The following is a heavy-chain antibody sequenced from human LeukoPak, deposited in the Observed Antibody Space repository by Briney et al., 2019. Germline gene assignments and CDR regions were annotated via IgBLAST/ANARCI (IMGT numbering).Heavy chain of an antibody. CDR1: GGSFSGYY. D-gene: IGHD1-1*01. Sequence: SETLSLTCAVYGGSFSGYYWSWIRQPPGKGLEWIGEINHSGSTNYNPSLKSRVTISVDTSKNQFSLKLSSVTAADTAVYYCARDLDALWGQGTLVTVSS. CDR3: ARDLDAL. V-gene: IGHV4-34*01. CDR2: INHSGST. J-gene: IGHJ4*02.